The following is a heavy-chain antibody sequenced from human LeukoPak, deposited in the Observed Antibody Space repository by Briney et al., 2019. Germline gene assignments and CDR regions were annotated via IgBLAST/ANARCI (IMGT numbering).Heavy chain of an antibody. J-gene: IGHJ5*02. CDR3: ARGGGRSNWFDP. CDR1: GGSISSGDYY. V-gene: IGHV4-30-4*01. D-gene: IGHD2-15*01. CDR2: IYYSGST. Sequence: SETLSLTCTVSGGSISSGDYYWSWIRQPPGKGLEWIGYIYYSGSTYYNPSLKSRVTISVDRSKNQFSLKLSSVTAADTAVYYCARGGGRSNWFDPWGQGTLVTVSS.